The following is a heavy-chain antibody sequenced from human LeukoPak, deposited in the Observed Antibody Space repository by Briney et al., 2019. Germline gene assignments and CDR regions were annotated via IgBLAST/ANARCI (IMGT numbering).Heavy chain of an antibody. V-gene: IGHV3-21*01. J-gene: IGHJ4*02. CDR2: ISSSSSYI. Sequence: GGSLRLFCAASGFTFSSYSMIGVRQAPGKGLEWVSSISSSSSYIYYADSVKGRFTISRDDAKNSLYLQMNSLRAEDTAVYYCARPVQDYWGQGTLVTVPS. CDR1: GFTFSSYS. D-gene: IGHD6-6*01. CDR3: ARPVQDY.